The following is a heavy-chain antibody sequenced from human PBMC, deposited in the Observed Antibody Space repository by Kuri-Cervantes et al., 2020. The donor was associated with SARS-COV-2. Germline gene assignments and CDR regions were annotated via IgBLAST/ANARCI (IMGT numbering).Heavy chain of an antibody. V-gene: IGHV3-48*01. CDR3: ARTLTRFLEWFLFDY. J-gene: IGHJ4*02. D-gene: IGHD3-3*01. Sequence: GESLKISCAASGFTFSSYSMNWVRQAPGKGLEWVSYISSSSSTIYYADSVKGRFTISRDNSKNTLYLQMNSLRAEDTAVYYCARTLTRFLEWFLFDYWGQGTLVTVSS. CDR1: GFTFSSYS. CDR2: ISSSSSTI.